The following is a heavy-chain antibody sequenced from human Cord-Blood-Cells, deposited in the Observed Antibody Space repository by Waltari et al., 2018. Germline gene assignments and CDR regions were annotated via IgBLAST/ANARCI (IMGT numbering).Heavy chain of an antibody. J-gene: IGHJ4*02. Sequence: EVQLVESGGGLVQPGGSLRLSCAAPGFTFSSYAMSWVRQDPGKGLEWVSAISGSGGSTYYADSVKGRFTISRDNSKNTLYLQMNSLRAEDTAVYYCAKVEGFGELFELDYWGQGTLVTVSS. CDR3: AKVEGFGELFELDY. D-gene: IGHD3-10*01. CDR2: ISGSGGST. CDR1: GFTFSSYA. V-gene: IGHV3-23*04.